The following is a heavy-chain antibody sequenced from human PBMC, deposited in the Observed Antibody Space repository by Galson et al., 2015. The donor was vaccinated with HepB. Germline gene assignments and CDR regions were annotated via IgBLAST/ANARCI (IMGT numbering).Heavy chain of an antibody. J-gene: IGHJ4*02. CDR2: IDPSGGST. CDR1: GYTFTSYY. Sequence: SVKVSCKASGYTFTSYYMHWVRQAPGQGLEWMGIIDPSGGSTSYAQKFQGRVTMTRDTPTSTVYMELSSLRSEDTAVYYCARGRLAYCGGDCYSFDYWGQGTLVTVSS. CDR3: ARGRLAYCGGDCYSFDY. V-gene: IGHV1-46*01. D-gene: IGHD2-21*02.